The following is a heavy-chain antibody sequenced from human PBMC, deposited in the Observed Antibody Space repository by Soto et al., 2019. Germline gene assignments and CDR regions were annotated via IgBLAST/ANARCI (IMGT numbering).Heavy chain of an antibody. CDR1: GFTFYDYA. D-gene: IGHD2-15*01. CDR2: INGNSDRI. V-gene: IGHV3-9*01. CDR3: VISTGSYYSDFDY. J-gene: IGHJ4*02. Sequence: GGSLRLSCAASGFTFYDYAMHWVRQAPGKGLEWVSGINGNSDRIEYADSVKGRFSISRDNAKKSLYLQMNSLRAEDTALCYCVISTGSYYSDFDYWGQGTLVTVSS.